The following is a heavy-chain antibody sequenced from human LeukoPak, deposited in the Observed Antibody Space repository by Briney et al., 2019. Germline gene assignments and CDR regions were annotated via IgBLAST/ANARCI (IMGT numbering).Heavy chain of an antibody. D-gene: IGHD3-22*01. CDR1: GFTVSTNY. CDR2: TSASGDPT. V-gene: IGHV3-23*01. CDR3: TRAVSMNTFYYDTTG. Sequence: TGGSLRLSCAASGFTVSTNYMSWVRQAPGKGLEWVSLTSASGDPTYYADSVRGRFTISRDSSKNTLYLQMNGLRAEDTALYYCTRAVSMNTFYYDTTGGGQGTLVTVSS. J-gene: IGHJ4*02.